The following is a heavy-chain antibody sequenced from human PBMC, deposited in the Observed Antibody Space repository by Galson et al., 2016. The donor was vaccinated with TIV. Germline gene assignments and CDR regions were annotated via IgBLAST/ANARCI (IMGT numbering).Heavy chain of an antibody. CDR3: ARVSVGAFDI. V-gene: IGHV4-59*01. CDR1: GGSISGYF. CDR2: IHSSGST. J-gene: IGHJ3*02. Sequence: ETLSLTCSVSGGSISGYFWTWIRQPPGKGLEWIGFIHSSGSTDYNPSHRGRVTMSVDTSKNQISLKVTSVTAADTAVYYCARVSVGAFDIWGQGTMVTVSS.